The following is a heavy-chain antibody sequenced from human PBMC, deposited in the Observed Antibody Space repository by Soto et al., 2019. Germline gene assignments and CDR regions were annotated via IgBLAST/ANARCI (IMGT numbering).Heavy chain of an antibody. CDR3: TSFFQLPGGLFDY. CDR2: IKSSTAGGTA. V-gene: IGHV3-15*07. J-gene: IGHJ4*02. Sequence: EVQLVESGGGFVESGGSLRLSCAASGFSFKDAWMTWVRQAPGKGLEWVGRIKSSTAGGTADYGAAVKGRFTMSRDDSKGTLYLHMYGLNREETGVYYCTSFFQLPGGLFDYWGPGTQVNVSS. D-gene: IGHD1-7*01. CDR1: GFSFKDAW.